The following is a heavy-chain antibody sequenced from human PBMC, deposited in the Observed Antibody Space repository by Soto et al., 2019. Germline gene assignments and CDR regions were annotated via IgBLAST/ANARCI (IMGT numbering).Heavy chain of an antibody. D-gene: IGHD6-13*01. Sequence: LRLSCAASGFAVSSNYMTWVRQAPGKGLEWVSVIYSDGTTYYADSVKGRFTISRDNSKNTLYLQMNSLRAEDTAVYYCARDRYSKSDYKYGMDVWGQGTTVTVSS. J-gene: IGHJ6*02. CDR3: ARDRYSKSDYKYGMDV. V-gene: IGHV3-53*01. CDR2: IYSDGTT. CDR1: GFAVSSNY.